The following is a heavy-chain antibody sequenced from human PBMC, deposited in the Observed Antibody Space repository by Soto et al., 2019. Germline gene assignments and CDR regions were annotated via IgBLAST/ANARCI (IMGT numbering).Heavy chain of an antibody. Sequence: QVQLVQSGAEVKKPGSSVKVSCKASGGTFSSYAISWVRQAPGQGLEWMGGIIPIFGTANYAQKFQGRVTITADESTNTDNKDLSSLRSEDTAVYYCARDDSHQPHGQCKLEGRYYYGMDVWGQGTTVTVSS. CDR2: IIPIFGTA. CDR3: ARDDSHQPHGQCKLEGRYYYGMDV. CDR1: GGTFSSYA. J-gene: IGHJ6*02. V-gene: IGHV1-69*01. D-gene: IGHD6-13*01.